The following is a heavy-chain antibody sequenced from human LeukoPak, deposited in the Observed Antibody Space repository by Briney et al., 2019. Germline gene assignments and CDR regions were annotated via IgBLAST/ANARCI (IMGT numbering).Heavy chain of an antibody. Sequence: SETLSLTCTVSGGSISSSSHYWGWIPQPPGKGLEWIGSIYYSGSTYYNPSLKSRVTISVDTSKNQFSLKLSSVTAADTAVYYCARRYCSSIRCYGDAFDIWGQGTMVTVSS. D-gene: IGHD2-2*01. CDR2: IYYSGST. CDR1: GGSISSSSHY. CDR3: ARRYCSSIRCYGDAFDI. J-gene: IGHJ3*02. V-gene: IGHV4-39*01.